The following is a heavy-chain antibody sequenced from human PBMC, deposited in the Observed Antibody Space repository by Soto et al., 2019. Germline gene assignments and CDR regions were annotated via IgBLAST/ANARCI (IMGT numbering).Heavy chain of an antibody. V-gene: IGHV1-46*03. CDR2: INPSGGST. D-gene: IGHD2-2*01. Sequence: ASVKVSCKASGYTFTSYYMHWVRQAPGQGLEWMGIINPSGGSTSYAQKFQGRVTMTRDTSTSTVYMELSSLRSEDTAVYYCARGGSVVPAASRYWFDPWGQGTLVTVSS. CDR1: GYTFTSYY. J-gene: IGHJ5*02. CDR3: ARGGSVVPAASRYWFDP.